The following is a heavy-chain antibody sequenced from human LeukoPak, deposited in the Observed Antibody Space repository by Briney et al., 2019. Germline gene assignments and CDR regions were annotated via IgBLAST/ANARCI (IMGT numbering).Heavy chain of an antibody. J-gene: IGHJ4*02. CDR1: GFTFSSYG. V-gene: IGHV3-30*18. D-gene: IGHD2-15*01. CDR3: AKDWATLDY. CDR2: ISSDGTNK. Sequence: GGSLRLSCAASGFTFSSYGMHWVRQAPGKGREWVAVISSDGTNKYYADSVKGRFTISRDNSKSTLYLQMSSLRAEDTAVYYCAKDWATLDYWGQGTLVTVSS.